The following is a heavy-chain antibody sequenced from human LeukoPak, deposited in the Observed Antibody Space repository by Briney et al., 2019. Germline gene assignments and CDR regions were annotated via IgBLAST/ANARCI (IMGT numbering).Heavy chain of an antibody. Sequence: ERSLRLSCAGSGFIPSCCGMQWVRQAPGKGLEWVAFISSDGREQLYAESVKGRFTISRDNSKNMVFLQMNSLRTEDTAVYYCAKDSAQRWFGDRWGQGTSVTVSS. CDR2: ISSDGREQ. CDR3: AKDSAQRWFGDR. D-gene: IGHD3-10*01. V-gene: IGHV3-30*18. J-gene: IGHJ4*02. CDR1: GFIPSCCG.